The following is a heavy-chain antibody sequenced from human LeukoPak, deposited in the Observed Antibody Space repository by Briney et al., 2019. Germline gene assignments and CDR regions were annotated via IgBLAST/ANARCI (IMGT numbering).Heavy chain of an antibody. D-gene: IGHD1-26*01. CDR1: GYTSTGYY. CDR3: ARSRIVGATSPGDY. CDR2: INPNSGGT. J-gene: IGHJ4*02. Sequence: ASVKVSCKASGYTSTGYYMHWVRQAPGQGLEWMGRINPNSGGTNYAQKFQGRVTMTRDTSISTAYMELSRLRSDDTAVYYCARSRIVGATSPGDYWGQGTLVTVSS. V-gene: IGHV1-2*06.